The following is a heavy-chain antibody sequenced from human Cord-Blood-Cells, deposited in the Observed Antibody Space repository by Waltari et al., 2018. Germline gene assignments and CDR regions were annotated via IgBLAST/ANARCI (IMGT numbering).Heavy chain of an antibody. CDR1: GGSLSTSRYY. Sequence: QLQLQESGPGLVKPSEPLSPTCTVSGGSLSTSRYYWGCIRQPPGKGLEWIGSIYYSGSTYYNPSLKSRVTISVDTTKNQFSLKLSSVTAADTAVYYCARRSRSGSYFDYWGQGTLVTVSS. D-gene: IGHD1-26*01. J-gene: IGHJ4*02. CDR3: ARRSRSGSYFDY. CDR2: IYYSGST. V-gene: IGHV4-39*01.